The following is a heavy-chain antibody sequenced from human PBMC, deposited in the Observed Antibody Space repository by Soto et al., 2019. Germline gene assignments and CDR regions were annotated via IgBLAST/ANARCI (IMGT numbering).Heavy chain of an antibody. CDR2: SRNKVNSYTT. J-gene: IGHJ4*02. CDR3: ARGYTPGIHYDHYH. V-gene: IGHV3-72*01. CDR1: GFSFSDHY. D-gene: IGHD4-17*01. Sequence: EVQLVESGGDLVQPGGSLRLSCAASGFSFSDHYMDWVRQAPGKGLEWVGRSRNKVNSYTTEYAASVQGRFTVSRDESKNLFYLQMNSLKIEDTAVYFGARGYTPGIHYDHYHWGQGTLVTVSS.